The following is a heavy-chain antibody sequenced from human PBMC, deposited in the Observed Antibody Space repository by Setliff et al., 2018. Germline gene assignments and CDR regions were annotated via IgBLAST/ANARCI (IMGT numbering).Heavy chain of an antibody. V-gene: IGHV3-13*01. J-gene: IGHJ6*03. CDR2: TAAAGDT. D-gene: IGHD3-3*01. CDR3: ARSSVVGGYSTTYYFDYMDV. Sequence: PGESLKISCAASGFTFSRYDIHWVRQVTGKGLDWVSGTAAAGDTYYADSVKGRFTISRENAKNSFYLQMNSLTAGDTAVYYCARSSVVGGYSTTYYFDYMDVWGKGTTVTVSS. CDR1: GFTFSRYD.